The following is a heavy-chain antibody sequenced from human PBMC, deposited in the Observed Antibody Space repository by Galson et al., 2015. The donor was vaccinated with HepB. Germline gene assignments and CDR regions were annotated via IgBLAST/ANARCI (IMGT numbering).Heavy chain of an antibody. D-gene: IGHD3-3*01. Sequence: SVKVSCKASGGTFSSYAISWVRQAPGQGLEWMGGIIPIFGTANYAQKFQGRVTITADESTSTAYMELSSLRSEDTAVYYCARDSPLLRKGYDFWSGYYIWGQGTLVTVSS. CDR1: GGTFSSYA. CDR3: ARDSPLLRKGYDFWSGYYI. J-gene: IGHJ4*02. CDR2: IIPIFGTA. V-gene: IGHV1-69*13.